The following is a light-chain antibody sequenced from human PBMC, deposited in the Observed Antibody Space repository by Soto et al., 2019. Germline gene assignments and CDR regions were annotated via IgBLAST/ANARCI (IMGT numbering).Light chain of an antibody. CDR1: QSISTW. V-gene: IGKV1-5*03. CDR2: KAS. CDR3: QQYNSYSRT. J-gene: IGKJ1*01. Sequence: DIQMTQSPSTLSASVGDRVTITCRASQSISTWLAWYQQKPGRAPKLLIYKASTLKSGVPSRFSGSGSGTEFTLTISSLQPDDFATYFRQQYNSYSRTFCQGTKVDIK.